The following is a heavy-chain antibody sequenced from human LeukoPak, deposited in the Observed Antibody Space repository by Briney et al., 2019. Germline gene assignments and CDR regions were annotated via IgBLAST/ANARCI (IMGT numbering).Heavy chain of an antibody. CDR1: GGTFSSYA. CDR3: ARDSSTKYNWNDLLQRDDYYGMDV. J-gene: IGHJ6*04. CDR2: VIPIFGTA. Sequence: ASVKVSCKASGGTFSSYAISWVRQAPGQGLEWMGGVIPIFGTANYAQKFQGRVTITADKSTSTAYMELSSLRSEDTAVYYCARDSSTKYNWNDLLQRDDYYGMDVWGKGTTVTVSS. D-gene: IGHD1-1*01. V-gene: IGHV1-69*06.